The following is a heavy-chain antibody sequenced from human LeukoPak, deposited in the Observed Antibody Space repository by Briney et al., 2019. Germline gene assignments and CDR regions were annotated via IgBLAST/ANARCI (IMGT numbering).Heavy chain of an antibody. J-gene: IGHJ4*02. CDR3: ARDPPVDY. CDR1: GFTFSTYW. V-gene: IGHV3-74*01. Sequence: PGGSLRLSCAASGFTFSTYWMHWVRQAPGKGLVWVSRINSDGSVTTNADSVRGRFTISRDNAKNTLYLQMTSLRAEDTAVYYCARDPPVDYWGQGTLVTVSS. CDR2: INSDGSVT.